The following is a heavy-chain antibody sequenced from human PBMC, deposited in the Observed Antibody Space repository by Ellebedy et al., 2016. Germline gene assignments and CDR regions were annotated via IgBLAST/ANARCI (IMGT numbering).Heavy chain of an antibody. CDR2: IYHSGST. D-gene: IGHD4-23*01. CDR3: ARSPSGDYGGYYFDY. V-gene: IGHV4-30-2*01. J-gene: IGHJ4*02. Sequence: SETLSLXXTVSGGSISSGGYSWSWIRQPPGKGLEWIGCIYHSGSTYYNPSLKSRVTISVDRSKNQFSLKLSSVTAADTAVYYCARSPSGDYGGYYFDYWGQGTLVTVSS. CDR1: GGSISSGGYS.